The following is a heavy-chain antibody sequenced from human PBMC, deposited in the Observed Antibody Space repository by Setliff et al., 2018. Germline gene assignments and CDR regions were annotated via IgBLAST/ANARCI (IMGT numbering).Heavy chain of an antibody. CDR1: GGSISNSDYY. J-gene: IGHJ6*03. Sequence: SETLSLTCSVSGGSISNSDYYWDWIRQPPGKGLEWIGHINRRGSTNFSPSLKSRVTISLDTSKNQFSLNLTSVTAADTAVYYCARASSGWYSAYYYYMDVWGKGTTVTVSS. CDR3: ARASSGWYSAYYYYMDV. D-gene: IGHD6-19*01. V-gene: IGHV4-61*05. CDR2: INRRGST.